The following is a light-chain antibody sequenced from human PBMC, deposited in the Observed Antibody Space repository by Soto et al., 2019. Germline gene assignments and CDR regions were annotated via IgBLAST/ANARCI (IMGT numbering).Light chain of an antibody. CDR3: HQRSSWPLT. Sequence: EIVLTQSPATLSLSPGERATLSCRASQSVSSYLVWYQQKPGQAPRLLIYDASNRATGIPARFSGSASGTDFTLTISSLEPEDFAVYYCHQRSSWPLTFGGGTKVEIK. V-gene: IGKV3-11*01. CDR2: DAS. CDR1: QSVSSY. J-gene: IGKJ4*01.